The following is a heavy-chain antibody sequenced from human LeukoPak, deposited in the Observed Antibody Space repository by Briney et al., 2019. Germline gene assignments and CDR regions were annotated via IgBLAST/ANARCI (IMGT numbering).Heavy chain of an antibody. D-gene: IGHD6-19*01. V-gene: IGHV3-21*01. CDR1: GFTFSSYS. Sequence: PGGSLRLSCAASGFTFSSYSMSWVRQAPGKGLEWVSSITTSTTYISYADSVKGRFTISRDNAKNSLYLQMNSLRAEDTAVYYCARGKYSSGWFDYWGQGTLVTVSS. J-gene: IGHJ4*02. CDR2: ITTSTTYI. CDR3: ARGKYSSGWFDY.